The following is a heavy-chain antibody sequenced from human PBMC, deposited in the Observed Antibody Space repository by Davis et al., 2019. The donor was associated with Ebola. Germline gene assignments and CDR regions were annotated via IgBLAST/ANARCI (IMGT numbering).Heavy chain of an antibody. CDR1: GGTFSSYA. D-gene: IGHD1-26*01. CDR3: ARGTGAALYGRNYYYGMDV. Sequence: SVQVSCKASGGTFSSYAISWVRQASGQGLEWMGGIIPIFGTANYAQKFQGRVTITADKSTSTAYMELSSLRSEDTAVYYCARGTGAALYGRNYYYGMDVWGQGTTVTVSS. CDR2: IIPIFGTA. V-gene: IGHV1-69*06. J-gene: IGHJ6*02.